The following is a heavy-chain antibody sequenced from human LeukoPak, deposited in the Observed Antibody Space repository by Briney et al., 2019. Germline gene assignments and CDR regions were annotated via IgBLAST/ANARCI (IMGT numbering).Heavy chain of an antibody. Sequence: PGGSLRLSCAASGFTVSSNYMSWVRQAPGKGLEWVSVIYSGGSTYYADSVKGRFTISRDNSKNTLYLQMNSLRAEDTAVYYCARDYNDYVWGSYQPFDYWGQGTLVTVSS. CDR2: IYSGGST. CDR3: ARDYNDYVWGSYQPFDY. CDR1: GFTVSSNY. D-gene: IGHD3-16*02. J-gene: IGHJ4*02. V-gene: IGHV3-53*01.